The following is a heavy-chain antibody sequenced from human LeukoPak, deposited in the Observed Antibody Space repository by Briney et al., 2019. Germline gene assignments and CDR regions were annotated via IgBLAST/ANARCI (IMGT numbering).Heavy chain of an antibody. D-gene: IGHD4-17*01. V-gene: IGHV3-23*01. CDR1: GFTFSSYA. CDR3: AKAGEYGDYRYYFDY. CDR2: SSGSGGST. Sequence: GGSLRLSCAASGFTFSSYAMSWVRQAPGKGLEWVSASSGSGGSTYYADSVKGRFTISRDNSKNTLYLQMNSLRAEDTAVYYCAKAGEYGDYRYYFDYWGQGTLVTVSS. J-gene: IGHJ4*02.